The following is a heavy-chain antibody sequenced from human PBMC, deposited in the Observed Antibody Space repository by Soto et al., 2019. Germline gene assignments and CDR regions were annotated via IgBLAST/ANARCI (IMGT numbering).Heavy chain of an antibody. CDR1: GFTFSSYG. D-gene: IGHD6-19*01. V-gene: IGHV3-33*01. J-gene: IGHJ4*02. CDR2: IWYDGSNK. Sequence: QVQLVESGGGVVQPGRSLRLSCAASGFTFSSYGMHWVRQAPGKGLEWVAVIWYDGSNKYYADSVKGRFTISRDNSKNTLDLQMNSLRAEDTSVYYCERGGIAVWDYWGQGTLVTVSS. CDR3: ERGGIAVWDY.